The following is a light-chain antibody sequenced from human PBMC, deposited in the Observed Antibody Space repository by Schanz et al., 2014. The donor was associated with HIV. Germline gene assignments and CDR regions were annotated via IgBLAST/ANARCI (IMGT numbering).Light chain of an antibody. CDR1: SGDSSYA. Sequence: QSVLTQSPSASASLGASVKLTCTLSSGDSSYAIAWHQQQPEKGPRYLMKLNSDGSHNKGDGIPDRFSGTSSGAERYLTISSLQSEDEADYYCQTWDTGTHVRFGGGTKLTVL. CDR3: QTWDTGTHVR. CDR2: LNSDGSH. J-gene: IGLJ2*01. V-gene: IGLV4-69*01.